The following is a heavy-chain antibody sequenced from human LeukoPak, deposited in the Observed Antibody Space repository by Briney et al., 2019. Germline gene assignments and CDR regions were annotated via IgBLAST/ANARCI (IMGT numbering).Heavy chain of an antibody. CDR3: SRITMVRGVIPHTYYFDY. D-gene: IGHD3-10*01. V-gene: IGHV4-30-4*01. CDR1: GGSTSSGDYY. CDR2: IYYSGST. Sequence: SQTLSLTCTVSGGSTSSGDYYWSWIRQPPGKGLEWIGYIYYSGSTYYNPSLKSRVTISVDTSKNQFSLKLSSVTAADTAVYYCSRITMVRGVIPHTYYFDYWGQGTLVTVSS. J-gene: IGHJ4*02.